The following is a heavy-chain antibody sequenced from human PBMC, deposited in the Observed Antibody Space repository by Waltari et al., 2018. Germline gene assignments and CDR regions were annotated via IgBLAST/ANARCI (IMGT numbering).Heavy chain of an antibody. Sequence: QVQLQQWGAGLLKPSETLSLTCAVYGGSFSGYYWSWIRQPPGKGLEWIGSIYYSGSTYYNPSLKSRVTISVDTSKNQFSLKLSSVTAADTAVYYCARRARDGYFDYWGQGTLVTVSS. CDR3: ARRARDGYFDY. CDR2: IYYSGST. D-gene: IGHD3-10*01. CDR1: GGSFSGYY. V-gene: IGHV4-34*01. J-gene: IGHJ4*02.